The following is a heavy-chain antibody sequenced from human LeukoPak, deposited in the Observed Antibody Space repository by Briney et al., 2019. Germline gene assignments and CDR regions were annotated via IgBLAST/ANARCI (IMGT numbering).Heavy chain of an antibody. CDR2: IYRGGST. CDR1: XY. Sequence: XYMSWVRQXXXXGLEWVSVIYRGGSTYYADSVKGRFTISRDDAKNMMFLQMNSLRADDTAVYYCVRDFRSADYWGQGILVTVSS. CDR3: VRDFRSADY. V-gene: IGHV3-53*01. J-gene: IGHJ4*02.